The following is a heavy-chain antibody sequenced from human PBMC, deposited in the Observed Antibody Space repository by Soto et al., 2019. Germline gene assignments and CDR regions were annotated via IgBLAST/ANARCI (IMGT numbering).Heavy chain of an antibody. D-gene: IGHD5-12*01. CDR3: ARSSGYVPGGY. Sequence: SETLSLTCAVSGYPISSGYYWGWIRQPPGKGLEWIGIIHHSGSTYYNPSLRSRITISVDASKNQFSLKMPSVTAADTAVYYCARSSGYVPGGYWGQGILVTVSS. CDR2: IHHSGST. CDR1: GYPISSGYY. V-gene: IGHV4-38-2*01. J-gene: IGHJ4*02.